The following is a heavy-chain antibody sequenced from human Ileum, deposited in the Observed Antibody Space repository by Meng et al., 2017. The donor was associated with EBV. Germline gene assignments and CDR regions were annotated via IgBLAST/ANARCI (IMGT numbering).Heavy chain of an antibody. Sequence: QVQLVQSGSELKKPGASVTVSCKASGYTFTRNAINWVRQAPGQGLEWMGWISTNTGNPTYAQGFAGRFVFSLDTSVSTAYLQISGLKAEDTAIYYCARDSGYTRSWSGDYWGQGTLVTVSS. CDR1: GYTFTRNA. CDR2: ISTNTGNP. V-gene: IGHV7-4-1*02. D-gene: IGHD6-13*01. J-gene: IGHJ4*02. CDR3: ARDSGYTRSWSGDY.